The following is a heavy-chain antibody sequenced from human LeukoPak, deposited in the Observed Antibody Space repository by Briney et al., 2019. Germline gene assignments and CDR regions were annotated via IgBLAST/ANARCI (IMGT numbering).Heavy chain of an antibody. J-gene: IGHJ3*02. CDR1: GFTFSSYS. V-gene: IGHV3-21*01. Sequence: PGGSLRLSCAASGFTFSSYSMNWVRQAPGKGLESVSSISSSSSYIYYADSAKGRFTISRDKAKNSLYLQMNSLRAEDTAVYYCARVCGGDCFDAFDIWGQGTMVTVSS. CDR3: ARVCGGDCFDAFDI. CDR2: ISSSSSYI. D-gene: IGHD2-21*01.